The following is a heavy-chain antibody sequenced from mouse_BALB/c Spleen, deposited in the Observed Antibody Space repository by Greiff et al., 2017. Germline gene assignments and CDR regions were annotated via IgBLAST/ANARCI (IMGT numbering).Heavy chain of an antibody. J-gene: IGHJ4*01. CDR3: ASTMITTRGAMDY. CDR1: GFTFSSFG. Sequence: EVNVVESGGGLVQPGGSRKLSCAASGFTFSSFGMHWVRQAPKKGLEWVAYISSGSSTIYYADTVKGRFTISRDNPKNTLFLQMTSLRSEDTAMYYCASTMITTRGAMDYWGQGTSVTVSS. V-gene: IGHV5-17*02. D-gene: IGHD2-4*01. CDR2: ISSGSSTI.